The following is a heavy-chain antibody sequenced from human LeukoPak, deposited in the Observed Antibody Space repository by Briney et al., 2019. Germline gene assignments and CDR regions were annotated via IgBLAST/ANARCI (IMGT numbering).Heavy chain of an antibody. Sequence: GGSLRLSCAASGFTFSNYGMHWVRQAPGKGLEWVAFIRYDGSNKYYADSVKGRFTISRDNSKNTLYLQMNSLRAEDTAVYYCAKADRTIFGVVIRGYYFDYWGQGTLVTVSS. CDR1: GFTFSNYG. J-gene: IGHJ4*02. CDR2: IRYDGSNK. V-gene: IGHV3-30*02. CDR3: AKADRTIFGVVIRGYYFDY. D-gene: IGHD3-3*01.